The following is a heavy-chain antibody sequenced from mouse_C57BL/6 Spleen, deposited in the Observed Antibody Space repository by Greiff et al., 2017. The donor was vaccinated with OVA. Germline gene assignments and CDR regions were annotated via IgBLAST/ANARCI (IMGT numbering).Heavy chain of an antibody. V-gene: IGHV1-69*01. CDR1: GYTFTSYW. CDR3: ARRYYGSSSYAMDY. J-gene: IGHJ4*01. CDR2: IDPSDSYT. D-gene: IGHD1-1*01. Sequence: VQLQQPGAELVMPEASVKLSCKASGYTFTSYWMHWVKQRPGQGLEWIGEIDPSDSYTNYNQKFKGKSTLTVDKSSSTAYMQLSSLTSEDSAVYYCARRYYGSSSYAMDYWGQGTSVTVSS.